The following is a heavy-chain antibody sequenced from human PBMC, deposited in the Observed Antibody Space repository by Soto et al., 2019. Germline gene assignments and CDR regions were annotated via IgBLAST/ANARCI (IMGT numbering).Heavy chain of an antibody. CDR1: GFSISRFS. Sequence: GGSLRLSCEASGFSISRFSMNWVRQAPWKGLDWVASISGDAETTSYADSVQGRFTISKDNSKNTVSLQMTSLTAEDTAVYYCAKGDSGTTPPYYFDHWGQGSLVTVSS. J-gene: IGHJ4*02. CDR2: ISGDAETT. D-gene: IGHD1-1*01. V-gene: IGHV3-23*01. CDR3: AKGDSGTTPPYYFDH.